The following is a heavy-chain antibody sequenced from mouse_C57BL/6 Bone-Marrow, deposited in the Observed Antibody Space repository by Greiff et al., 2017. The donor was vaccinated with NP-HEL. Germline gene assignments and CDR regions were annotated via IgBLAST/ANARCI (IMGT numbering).Heavy chain of an antibody. Sequence: QVQLKQPGAELVKPGASVKMSCKASGYTFTSYWITWVKQRPGQGLEWIGDIYPGSGSTNYNEKFKSKATLTVDTSSSTAYMQLSSLTSEDSAVYYCARRGYGSSYASWWYFDVWGTGTTVTVSS. D-gene: IGHD1-1*01. CDR1: GYTFTSYW. J-gene: IGHJ1*03. V-gene: IGHV1-55*01. CDR2: IYPGSGST. CDR3: ARRGYGSSYASWWYFDV.